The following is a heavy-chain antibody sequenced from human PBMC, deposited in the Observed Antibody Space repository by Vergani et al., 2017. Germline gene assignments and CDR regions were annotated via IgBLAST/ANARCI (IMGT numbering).Heavy chain of an antibody. Sequence: DVHLAESGGGFFQPGGSPRLSCSASGFSFNSYWMHWVRQVPGKGLLWVARIKGDGSITAYADSVKGRFTISRDNAQNTLYLQMNSLRVEDTGVYYCARARCIETCYMSNWLDSWGQGTLVTVSS. V-gene: IGHV3-74*03. D-gene: IGHD3-9*01. CDR3: ARARCIETCYMSNWLDS. CDR1: GFSFNSYW. CDR2: IKGDGSIT. J-gene: IGHJ5*01.